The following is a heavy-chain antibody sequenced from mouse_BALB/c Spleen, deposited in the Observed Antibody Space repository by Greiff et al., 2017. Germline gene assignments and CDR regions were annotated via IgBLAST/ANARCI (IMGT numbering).Heavy chain of an antibody. J-gene: IGHJ3*01. CDR1: GFTFSSFG. Sequence: EVNLVESGGGLVQPGGSRKLSCAASGFTFSSFGMHWVRQAPEKGLEWVAYISSGSSTIYYADTVKGRFTISRDNPKNTLFLQMTSLRSEDTAMYYCARDVDGNYVPFAYWGQGTLVTVSA. CDR2: ISSGSSTI. V-gene: IGHV5-17*02. CDR3: ARDVDGNYVPFAY. D-gene: IGHD2-1*01.